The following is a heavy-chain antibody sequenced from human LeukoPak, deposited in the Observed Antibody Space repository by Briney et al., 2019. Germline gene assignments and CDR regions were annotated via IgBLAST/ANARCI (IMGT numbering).Heavy chain of an antibody. D-gene: IGHD1-26*01. CDR3: ARHGAHGLVTGGNLYYYMDV. J-gene: IGHJ6*03. CDR1: GGSISSTSYF. V-gene: IGHV4-39*01. Sequence: SETLSLTCTVSGGSISSTSYFWDWIRQPPGKGLEWIGSIYYSGATYNNPSLRSRVSISVDTSKNQFSLNLSSVTAADTAVYYCARHGAHGLVTGGNLYYYMDVWGKGTTVTVS. CDR2: IYYSGAT.